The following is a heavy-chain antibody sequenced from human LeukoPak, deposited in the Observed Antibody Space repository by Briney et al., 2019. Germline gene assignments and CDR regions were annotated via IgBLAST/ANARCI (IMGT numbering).Heavy chain of an antibody. V-gene: IGHV3-30*19. CDR1: GFIFSSYG. D-gene: IGHD1-20*01. Sequence: GGSLRLSCEASGFIFSSYGMHWVRQAPGKGLEWLAVISYDGSNKYYADSVKGRFTISRDNSKNTLYLQMNSLRAEDMAVYYCARDESYNWNYFDYWGQGTLVTVSS. CDR3: ARDESYNWNYFDY. J-gene: IGHJ4*02. CDR2: ISYDGSNK.